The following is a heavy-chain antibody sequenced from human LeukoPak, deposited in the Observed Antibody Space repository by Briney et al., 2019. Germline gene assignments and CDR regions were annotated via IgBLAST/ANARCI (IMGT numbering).Heavy chain of an antibody. J-gene: IGHJ4*02. V-gene: IGHV4-34*01. CDR2: INHSGST. CDR3: ALFRGVVDY. D-gene: IGHD3-10*01. CDR1: GGSFSGYY. Sequence: PSETLSLTCAVYGGSFSGYYWSWIRQPPGKGLEWIGEINHSGSTNYNPSLKSRVTISVDTSKNQFSLKLSSVTAADTAVYYCALFRGVVDYWGQGTLVTVSS.